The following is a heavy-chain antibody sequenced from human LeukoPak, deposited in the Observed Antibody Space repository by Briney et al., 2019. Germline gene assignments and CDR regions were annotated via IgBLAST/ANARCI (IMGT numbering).Heavy chain of an antibody. V-gene: IGHV3-23*01. J-gene: IGHJ4*02. CDR3: AKEAPPYSSTWYNYFDY. Sequence: GGSLRLSCAASGFTFSNYGLSGVRQAPGKGLEWVSGITGSGGSTYYADSVKGRFTISRDNSKNTLYLQMNSLRAEDTAVFYCAKEAPPYSSTWYNYFDYWGQGTLVTVSS. CDR1: GFTFSNYG. D-gene: IGHD6-13*01. CDR2: ITGSGGST.